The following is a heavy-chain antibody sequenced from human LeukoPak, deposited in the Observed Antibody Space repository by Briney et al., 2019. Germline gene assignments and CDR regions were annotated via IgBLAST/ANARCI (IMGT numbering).Heavy chain of an antibody. CDR2: VHSDGSIT. J-gene: IGHJ3*01. D-gene: IGHD2-8*02. Sequence: GVSLRLSCAASGFTFGNYWINWVRQAPGKGLVWVSRVHSDGSITNYADSVKGRFSISRDSAKNTLYLQMSSLRSEDTAVYYCTREQEDCTGTACYRAFDVWGQGTMVTVS. CDR1: GFTFGNYW. V-gene: IGHV3-74*01. CDR3: TREQEDCTGTACYRAFDV.